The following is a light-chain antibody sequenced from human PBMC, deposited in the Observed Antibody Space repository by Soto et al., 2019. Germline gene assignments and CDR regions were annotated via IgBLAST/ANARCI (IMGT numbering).Light chain of an antibody. CDR3: SSYAGSNIYV. J-gene: IGLJ1*01. CDR1: SSDVGGYNY. Sequence: QSALTQPPSASGSPGQSVTISCTGTSSDVGGYNYVSWYQQHPGKAPKLMIYEVSKRPSGVPDRFSGFKSGNAASLTVSGFQAEDEADYYCSSYAGSNIYVFGTGTKLTVL. CDR2: EVS. V-gene: IGLV2-8*01.